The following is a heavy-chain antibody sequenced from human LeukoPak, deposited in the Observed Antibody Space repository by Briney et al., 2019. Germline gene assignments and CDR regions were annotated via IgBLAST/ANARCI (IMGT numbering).Heavy chain of an antibody. Sequence: SETLSLTCTVSGGSISSYYWSWIRQPPGKGLEWIGYIYYSGSTNYNPSLKSRVTISVDTSKNQFSLKLSSVTAADTAVYYCARHPYDSSGYDAFDIWGRGTMVTVSS. CDR2: IYYSGST. CDR1: GGSISSYY. CDR3: ARHPYDSSGYDAFDI. V-gene: IGHV4-59*08. D-gene: IGHD3-22*01. J-gene: IGHJ3*02.